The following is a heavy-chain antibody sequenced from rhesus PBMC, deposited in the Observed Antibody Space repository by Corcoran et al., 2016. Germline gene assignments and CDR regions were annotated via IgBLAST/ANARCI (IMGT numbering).Heavy chain of an antibody. J-gene: IGHJ4*01. CDR3: ARVRGGQFDY. V-gene: IGHV2-95*01. CDR2: IYWNDSK. Sequence: QVTLKESGPALVKPTQTLTLTCTFSGFSISTTGTGVGWIRQPPGTALEWLASIYWNDSKYYSTSLKSRLTISKDTSKNQVVLTMTNMDPVDTATYYCARVRGGQFDYWGQGVLVTVSS. D-gene: IGHD5-42*01. CDR1: GFSISTTGTG.